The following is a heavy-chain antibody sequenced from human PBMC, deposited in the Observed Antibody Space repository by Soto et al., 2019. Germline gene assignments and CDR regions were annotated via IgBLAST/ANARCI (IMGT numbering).Heavy chain of an antibody. J-gene: IGHJ6*02. CDR3: ARDLEYCSSTSCYPYYYYGMDV. D-gene: IGHD2-2*01. CDR1: GYTFTGYY. V-gene: IGHV1-2*02. Sequence: ASVKVSCKASGYTFTGYYMHWVLQAPGQGLEWMGWINPNSGGTNYAQKFQGRVTMTRDTSISTAYMELSRLRSDDTAVYYCARDLEYCSSTSCYPYYYYGMDVWGQGTTVTVSS. CDR2: INPNSGGT.